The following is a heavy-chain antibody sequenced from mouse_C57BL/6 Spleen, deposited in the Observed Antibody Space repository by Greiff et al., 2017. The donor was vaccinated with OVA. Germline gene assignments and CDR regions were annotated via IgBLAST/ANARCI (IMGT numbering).Heavy chain of an antibody. D-gene: IGHD3-3*01. CDR3: TWGTALYYYAMDY. V-gene: IGHV5-9-1*02. CDR1: GFTFSSYA. J-gene: IGHJ4*01. CDR2: ISSGGDYI. Sequence: DVMLVESGEGLVKPGGSLKLSCAASGFTFSSYAMSWVRQTPEKRLEWVAYISSGGDYIYYADTVKGRFTISRDNARNTLYLQMSSLKSEDTAMYYCTWGTALYYYAMDYWGQGTSVTVSS.